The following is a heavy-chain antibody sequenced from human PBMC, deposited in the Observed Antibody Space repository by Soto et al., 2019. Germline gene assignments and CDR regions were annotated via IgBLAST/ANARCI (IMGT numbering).Heavy chain of an antibody. Sequence: PSETLSLTCTVSGGSISGDHWNWIRQPPGKGLEWIAYVSSSGSTKYNPSLKSRVTISIDTTKNQFSLRLSSVTAADTAVYYCASGFYDSRGYSEAFDIWGQGKKGTV. CDR2: VSSSGST. CDR3: ASGFYDSRGYSEAFDI. J-gene: IGHJ3*02. D-gene: IGHD3-22*01. CDR1: GGSISGDH. V-gene: IGHV4-59*01.